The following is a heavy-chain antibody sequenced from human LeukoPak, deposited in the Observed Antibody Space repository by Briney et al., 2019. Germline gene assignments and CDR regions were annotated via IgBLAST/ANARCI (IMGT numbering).Heavy chain of an antibody. CDR2: ISWNSGSI. D-gene: IGHD6-13*01. Sequence: PGGSLRLSCAASGFTFDDYAMHWVRQAPGKGLEWVSGISWNSGSIGYADSVKGRFTISRDNAKNSLYLQMNSLRAEDMALYYCAKGCSSSWHHSWFDPWGQGTLVTVSS. CDR1: GFTFDDYA. V-gene: IGHV3-9*03. CDR3: AKGCSSSWHHSWFDP. J-gene: IGHJ5*02.